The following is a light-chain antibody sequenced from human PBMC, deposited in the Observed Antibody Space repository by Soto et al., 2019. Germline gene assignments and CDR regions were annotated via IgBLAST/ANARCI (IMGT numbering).Light chain of an antibody. CDR1: QTISSW. Sequence: DIQMTQSPSTLSGSVGDRVTITCRASQTISSWLAWYQQKPGKAPKLLIYKASTLKSGVPSRFSGSGSGTEFTLTISSVQSEDFTLYYCQQYNNWWTFGQGTKVDIK. J-gene: IGKJ1*01. CDR2: KAS. V-gene: IGKV1-5*03. CDR3: QQYNNWWT.